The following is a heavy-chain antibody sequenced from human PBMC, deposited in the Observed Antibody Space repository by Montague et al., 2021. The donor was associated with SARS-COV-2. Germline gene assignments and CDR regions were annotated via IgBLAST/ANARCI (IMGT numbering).Heavy chain of an antibody. CDR2: LSSSGST. V-gene: IGHV4-39*02. CDR3: ARPGSVSGWFYFDD. CDR1: GESIDSDTYY. Sequence: SETLSLTCIVSGESIDSDTYYWGWIRQSPGKGLEWIGSLSSSGSTYYNPSLRSRVTISMDTSKNHFSLKLNSVTATDTAVYFCARPGSVSGWFYFDDWGQGTLVSVS. J-gene: IGHJ4*02. D-gene: IGHD1-26*01.